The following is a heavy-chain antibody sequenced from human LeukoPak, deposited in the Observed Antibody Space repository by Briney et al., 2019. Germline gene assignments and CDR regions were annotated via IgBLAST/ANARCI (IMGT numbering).Heavy chain of an antibody. J-gene: IGHJ4*02. CDR2: IIPVFGTP. CDR3: VSPRGSYTPVLYYFHY. CDR1: GGTFSIYA. D-gene: IGHD1-26*01. Sequence: ASVKVSCKASGGTFSIYAISGVRQAPGQGLEWMGGIIPVFGTPKYAQKFQGRVTITADESTSTANMELSSLRSEDTAVYYCVSPRGSYTPVLYYFHYWGQGTLVTVSS. V-gene: IGHV1-69*13.